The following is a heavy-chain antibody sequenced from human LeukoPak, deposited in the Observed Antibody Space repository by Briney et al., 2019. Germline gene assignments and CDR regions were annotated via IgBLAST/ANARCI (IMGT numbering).Heavy chain of an antibody. CDR1: GFTFSNYA. D-gene: IGHD1-26*01. V-gene: IGHV3-23*01. J-gene: IGHJ4*02. CDR2: IVGSGGGP. Sequence: GGSLRLSCAASGFTFSNYAMNWVRQAPGKGLEWVSTIVGSGGGPYYADSAKGRFTISRDNSKNTLYLQMNSLRAEDTALYYCAKDSRGSFPRPWVDWGQGTLVTVSS. CDR3: AKDSRGSFPRPWVD.